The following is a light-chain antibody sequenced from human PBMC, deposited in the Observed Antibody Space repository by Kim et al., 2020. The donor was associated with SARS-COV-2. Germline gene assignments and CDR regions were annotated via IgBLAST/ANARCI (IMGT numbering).Light chain of an antibody. J-gene: IGKJ4*01. CDR3: QKYNTAPLT. CDR1: QGIGNN. CDR2: AAS. Sequence: DIQMTQSPSSLSASVGDRVTITCRASQGIGNNLAWYQQIPGKVPKLLIYAASALQSGVPSRFSGSGSGTDFTLTISSLQPEDVATYYCQKYNTAPLTFGGGTKVEIK. V-gene: IGKV1-27*01.